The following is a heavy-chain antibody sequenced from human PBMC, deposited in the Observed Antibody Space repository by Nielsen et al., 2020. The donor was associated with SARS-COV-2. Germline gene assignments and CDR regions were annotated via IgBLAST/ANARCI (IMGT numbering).Heavy chain of an antibody. V-gene: IGHV3-30*02. J-gene: IGHJ4*02. D-gene: IGHD5-18*01. Sequence: GESLKISCAASGFTFSSYGMHWARQAPGKGLEWVAFIRYDGNNKYYADSVKGRFTISRDNSENTLYLQMNSLRAEDTAVYYCARDHAPSGYTYVPFDYWGQGTLVTVSS. CDR2: IRYDGNNK. CDR3: ARDHAPSGYTYVPFDY. CDR1: GFTFSSYG.